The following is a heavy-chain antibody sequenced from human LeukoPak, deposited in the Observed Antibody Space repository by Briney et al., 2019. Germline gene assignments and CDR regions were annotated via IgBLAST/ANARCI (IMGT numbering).Heavy chain of an antibody. CDR3: ASWAGTATGFSGPFDY. V-gene: IGHV3-48*01. D-gene: IGHD6-13*01. CDR2: ISSSSSTI. CDR1: GLTFSSHS. J-gene: IGHJ4*02. Sequence: GGSLRLSCAVSGLTFSSHSMNWVRQAPGKGLEWLSHISSSSSTIYHADSVKGRFTISRDNAKNSLYLQMNSLRAEDTAVYYCASWAGTATGFSGPFDYWGQGTLVTVSS.